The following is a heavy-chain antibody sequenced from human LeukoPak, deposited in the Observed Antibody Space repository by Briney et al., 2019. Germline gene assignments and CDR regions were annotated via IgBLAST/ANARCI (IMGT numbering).Heavy chain of an antibody. CDR1: GGSLSGYY. D-gene: IGHD5-24*01. CDR2: INHSGST. V-gene: IGHV4-34*01. Sequence: SETLSLTCAVYGGSLSGYYWSWIRQPPGKGLEWIGEINHSGSTNYNPSLKSRVTISVDTSKNQFSLKLSSVTAADTAVYYCAGDGYTGDAFDIWGQGTMVTVSS. CDR3: AGDGYTGDAFDI. J-gene: IGHJ3*02.